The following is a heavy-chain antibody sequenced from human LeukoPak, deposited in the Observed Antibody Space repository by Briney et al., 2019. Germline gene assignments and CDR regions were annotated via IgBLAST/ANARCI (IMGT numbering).Heavy chain of an antibody. Sequence: ASVKVSCKASGYTFNQYDINWVRQATGQGLEWMGWMNTNNGNTGYAQKFQGRVTMTRDTSISTAYMELSSLRSEDTAVYYCARDQMVRGVIITLSNYYYYGMDVWGQGTTVTVSS. CDR1: GYTFNQYD. CDR3: ARDQMVRGVIITLSNYYYYGMDV. V-gene: IGHV1-8*01. D-gene: IGHD3-10*01. J-gene: IGHJ6*02. CDR2: MNTNNGNT.